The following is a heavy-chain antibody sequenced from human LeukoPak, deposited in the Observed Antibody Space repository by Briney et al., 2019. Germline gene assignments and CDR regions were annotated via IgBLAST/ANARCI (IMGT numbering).Heavy chain of an antibody. Sequence: PGGSLRLSCAASGFTFSNAWMSWVRQAPGKGLEWVGRIKSKTDGGTTDYAAPVKGRFTISRDDSKNTLYLQMNSLKTEDTAVYYCTTPAKRGSYYAGDYWGQGTLVTVSS. CDR1: GFTFSNAW. J-gene: IGHJ4*02. D-gene: IGHD1-26*01. CDR2: IKSKTDGGTT. V-gene: IGHV3-15*01. CDR3: TTPAKRGSYYAGDY.